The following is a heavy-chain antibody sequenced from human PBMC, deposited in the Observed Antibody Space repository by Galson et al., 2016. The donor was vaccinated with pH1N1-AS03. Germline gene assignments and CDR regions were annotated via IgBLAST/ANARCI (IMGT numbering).Heavy chain of an antibody. Sequence: QVQLQESGPGLVKPSETLSLTCTVSGDSITSYYWSWIRQPPGKGLEWIAYVYYTGATSYNPSPKSRVTISLDTSKSQFSLKLSSVTAADTAVYYCAREWSAFDFWGQGTVVTVSS. D-gene: IGHD2-15*01. CDR1: GDSITSYY. V-gene: IGHV4-59*01. CDR2: VYYTGAT. J-gene: IGHJ3*01. CDR3: AREWSAFDF.